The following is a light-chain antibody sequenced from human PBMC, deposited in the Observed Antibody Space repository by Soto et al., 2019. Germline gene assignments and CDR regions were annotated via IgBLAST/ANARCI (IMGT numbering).Light chain of an antibody. CDR3: QQRSNWPPEWT. CDR2: DAS. CDR1: QSVSSY. Sequence: EIVLTQSPATLSLSPGERATLSCRASQSVSSYLAWSQQKPGQAPRLLIYDASKRATGIPARFSGSGSGTDVTLTISSLEPEDRAVYYCQQRSNWPPEWTFGQGTKVEIK. J-gene: IGKJ1*01. V-gene: IGKV3-11*01.